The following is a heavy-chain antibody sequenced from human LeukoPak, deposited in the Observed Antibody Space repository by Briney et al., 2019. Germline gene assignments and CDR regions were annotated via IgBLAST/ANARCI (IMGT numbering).Heavy chain of an antibody. J-gene: IGHJ4*02. CDR3: ARGGILMSRSPSYFDL. D-gene: IGHD3-9*01. Sequence: GGSLRLSCPASGFTFSSHSMNWVRQAPGKGLEWVSYISSGSSTIYYADSLKGRFTIARDNAKNSLFLQMNSLRDEDTAVYYCARGGILMSRSPSYFDLWGQGTLVTVSS. CDR2: ISSGSSTI. CDR1: GFTFSSHS. V-gene: IGHV3-48*02.